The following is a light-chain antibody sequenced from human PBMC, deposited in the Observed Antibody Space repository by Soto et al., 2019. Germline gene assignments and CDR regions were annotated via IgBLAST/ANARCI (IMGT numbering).Light chain of an antibody. J-gene: IGKJ4*02. Sequence: DIQMTQSPSFVSASVGDRVTITCRASQGISSWLSWYQQKPGTAPTRLVYKASTLQDGVPSRFSGSGSGTDFTLTINSLQPEDFGTYYCHQARSFPLPFGGGTKVQIK. V-gene: IGKV1-12*01. CDR2: KAS. CDR3: HQARSFPLP. CDR1: QGISSW.